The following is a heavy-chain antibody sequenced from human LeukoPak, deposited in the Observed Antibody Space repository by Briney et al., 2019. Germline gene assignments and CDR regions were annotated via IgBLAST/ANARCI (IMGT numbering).Heavy chain of an antibody. CDR3: AKNPRKYYFDY. CDR1: GGSFSGYY. V-gene: IGHV4-34*01. CDR2: INHSGST. Sequence: SETLSLTCVVYGGSFSGYYWSWIRQPPGRGLEWIGEINHSGSTNYNPSLKSRVTISVDTSKNQYSLKLSSVTAADTAVYYCAKNPRKYYFDYWGQGTLVTVSS. J-gene: IGHJ4*02.